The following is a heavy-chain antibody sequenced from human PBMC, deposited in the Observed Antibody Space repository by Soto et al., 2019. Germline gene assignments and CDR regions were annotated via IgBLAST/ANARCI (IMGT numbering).Heavy chain of an antibody. CDR2: IYDSESA. Sequence: QVQLQESGPGLVKPSQTLSLTCNVSGESISSGGYYWSWIRHHPGKGLEWIGYIYDSESAYYNPSLKSRVTISMDTSKNRFAMRLSSVTGADTAVYYCARASSSSSAADYWGQGTLVTVSS. CDR3: ARASSSSSAADY. CDR1: GESISSGGYY. V-gene: IGHV4-31*03. D-gene: IGHD6-6*01. J-gene: IGHJ4*02.